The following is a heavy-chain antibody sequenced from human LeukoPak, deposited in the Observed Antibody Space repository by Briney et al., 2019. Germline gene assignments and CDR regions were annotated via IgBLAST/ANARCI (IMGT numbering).Heavy chain of an antibody. D-gene: IGHD3-3*01. CDR2: IYYSGST. V-gene: IGHV4-30-4*01. CDR3: ARSNYYDFWSGYGMDV. J-gene: IGHJ6*02. Sequence: SETLSLTCTVSGGSISSGDYYWSWIRQPPGKGLEWIGYIYYSGSTYYNPSLKSRVTISVDTSKNQFSLKLSSVTAADTAVYYCARSNYYDFWSGYGMDVWGQGTTVTSP. CDR1: GGSISSGDYY.